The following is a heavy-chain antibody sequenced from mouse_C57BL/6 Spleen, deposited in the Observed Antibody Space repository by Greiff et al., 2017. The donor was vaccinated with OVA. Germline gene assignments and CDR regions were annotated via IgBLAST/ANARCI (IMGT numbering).Heavy chain of an antibody. CDR3: ARRGNADWFAY. J-gene: IGHJ3*01. CDR2: IDPSDSET. CDR1: GYTFTSYW. Sequence: QVQLQQPGAELVRPGSSVKLSCKASGYTFTSYWMHWVKQRPIQGLEWIGNIDPSDSETHYNQKFKDKATLTVDKSSSTAYMQLSSLTSEDSAVYYCARRGNADWFAYWGQGTLVTVSA. V-gene: IGHV1-52*01. D-gene: IGHD2-1*01.